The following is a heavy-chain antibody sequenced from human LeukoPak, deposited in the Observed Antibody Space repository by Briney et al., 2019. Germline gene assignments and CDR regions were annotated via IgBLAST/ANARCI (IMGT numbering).Heavy chain of an antibody. D-gene: IGHD1-14*01. CDR3: ARDADRFNLDY. CDR2: IKQDGSEK. J-gene: IGHJ4*02. V-gene: IGHV3-7*04. Sequence: PGGSLRLSCAASGFTFSSYWMSWVRQAPGKGLEWVANIKQDGSEKHYVDSVKGRFTISRDNAKNSLYLQMNSLRAEDTAVYYCARDADRFNLDYWGQGTLVTVSS. CDR1: GFTFSSYW.